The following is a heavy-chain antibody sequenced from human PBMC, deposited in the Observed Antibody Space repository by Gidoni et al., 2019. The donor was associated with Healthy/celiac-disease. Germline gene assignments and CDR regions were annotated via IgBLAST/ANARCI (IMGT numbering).Heavy chain of an antibody. J-gene: IGHJ3*02. CDR2: IWYDGSNK. CDR1: GFTFSSYG. D-gene: IGHD3-16*01. V-gene: IGHV3-33*01. Sequence: QVQLVESGGGVVQPGRSPRLSFATSASGFTFSSYGMHWVRQAPGKGLGWVAVIWYDGSNKDVVDSVKGRFTISRDNSKNTVDLQMNSLRAEDTALYYCARDPGGGAFDIWGQGTVVIVSS. CDR3: ARDPGGGAFDI.